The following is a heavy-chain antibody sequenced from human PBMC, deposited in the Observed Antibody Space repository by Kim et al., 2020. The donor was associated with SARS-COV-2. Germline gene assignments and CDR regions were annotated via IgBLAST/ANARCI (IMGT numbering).Heavy chain of an antibody. CDR2: IWYDGSNK. Sequence: GGSLRLSCAASGFTFSSYGMHWVRQAPGKGLEWVAVIWYDGSNKYYADSVKGRFTISRDNSKNTLYLQMNSLRAEDTAVYYCAKTTINYDYIWRSYRLGAFDIWGQGTMVTVSS. CDR1: GFTFSSYG. D-gene: IGHD3-16*02. V-gene: IGHV3-33*06. CDR3: AKTTINYDYIWRSYRLGAFDI. J-gene: IGHJ3*02.